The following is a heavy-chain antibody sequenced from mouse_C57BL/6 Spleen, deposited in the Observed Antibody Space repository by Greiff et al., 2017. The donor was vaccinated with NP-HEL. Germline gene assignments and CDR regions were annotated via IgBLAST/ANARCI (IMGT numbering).Heavy chain of an antibody. CDR2: IFPGGGST. CDR3: ARRLVRYGAMDY. D-gene: IGHD1-1*01. V-gene: IGHV1-56*01. J-gene: IGHJ4*01. CDR1: GYTFTSYW. Sequence: VQLQQSGPELVRPGASVKISCKASGYTFTSYWMQWVRQRPGQGLEWIGEIFPGGGSTNYTEKFKGKATLTVDTSSSTASMQLSSLPSEDSAVDFCARRLVRYGAMDYWGQGTSVTVSS.